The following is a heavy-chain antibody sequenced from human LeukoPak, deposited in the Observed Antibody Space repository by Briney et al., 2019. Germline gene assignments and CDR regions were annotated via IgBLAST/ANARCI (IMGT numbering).Heavy chain of an antibody. CDR1: GFTVSTNS. CDR3: ARQAGAYSHPYDY. CDR2: IYSDNT. Sequence: GGSLRLSCTVSGFTVSTNSMSWVRQAPGKGLEWVSFIYSDNTHYSDSVKGRFTISRDNSKNTLYLQMNSLRAEDTAVYYCARQAGAYSHPYDYWGQGTLVTVSS. J-gene: IGHJ4*02. D-gene: IGHD4/OR15-4a*01. V-gene: IGHV3-66*04.